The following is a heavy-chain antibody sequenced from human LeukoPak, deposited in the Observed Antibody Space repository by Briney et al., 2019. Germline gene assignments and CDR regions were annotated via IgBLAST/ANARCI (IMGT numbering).Heavy chain of an antibody. V-gene: IGHV3-30*04. CDR3: AREDYYDSSGYPDDYYYGMDV. Sequence: GRSLRLSCAASGFTFSSYAMHWVRQAPGKGLEWVAIISYDGSNKYYADSVKGRFTISRDNSKNTLYLQMNSLRAEDTAVYYCAREDYYDSSGYPDDYYYGMDVWGQGTTVTVSS. J-gene: IGHJ6*02. D-gene: IGHD3-22*01. CDR1: GFTFSSYA. CDR2: ISYDGSNK.